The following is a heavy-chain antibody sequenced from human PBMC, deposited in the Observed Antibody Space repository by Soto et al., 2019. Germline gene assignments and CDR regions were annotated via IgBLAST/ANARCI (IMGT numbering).Heavy chain of an antibody. CDR3: ANSPSVLELRYFDY. V-gene: IGHV3-23*01. J-gene: IGHJ4*02. D-gene: IGHD1-7*01. CDR2: ISGSGGRT. Sequence: RLSCAASGFTFSSYAMSWVRQAPGKGLEWVPAISGSGGRTYYADSVKGRFIISRDNSKNTLYLQMNSLRAEDTAVYYCANSPSVLELRYFDYWGQGTLVTSP. CDR1: GFTFSSYA.